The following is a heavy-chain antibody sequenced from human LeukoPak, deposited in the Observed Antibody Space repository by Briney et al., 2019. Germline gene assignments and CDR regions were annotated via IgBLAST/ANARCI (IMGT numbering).Heavy chain of an antibody. CDR1: GFTFSSYE. CDR3: AKDQSRWEYYFDY. Sequence: PGGSLRLSCAASGFTFSSYEMNWVRQAPGKGLEWVAFIRYDGSNKYYADSVKGRFTISRDNSKNTLYLQMNSLRAEDTAVYYCAKDQSRWEYYFDYWGQGTLVTVSS. J-gene: IGHJ4*02. V-gene: IGHV3-30*02. CDR2: IRYDGSNK. D-gene: IGHD1-26*01.